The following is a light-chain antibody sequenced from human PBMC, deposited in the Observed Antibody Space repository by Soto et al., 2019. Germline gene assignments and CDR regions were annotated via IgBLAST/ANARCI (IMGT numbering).Light chain of an antibody. J-gene: IGLJ7*01. CDR3: SSYAGRNYAV. V-gene: IGLV2-8*01. CDR1: GSDVGGYNY. Sequence: QAVVTQPPSASGSPGQSVSISCTGTGSDVGGYNYVSWYQQRPDKAPKLIIYEVDKRPSGVPDRFSGSKSGNSAYLTVSGLQTEDEADYYCSSYAGRNYAVFGRGTQLTVL. CDR2: EVD.